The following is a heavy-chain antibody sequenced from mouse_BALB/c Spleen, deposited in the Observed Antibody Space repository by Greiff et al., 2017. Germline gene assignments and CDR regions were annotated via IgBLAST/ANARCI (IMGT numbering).Heavy chain of an antibody. D-gene: IGHD2-4*01. J-gene: IGHJ2*01. V-gene: IGHV5-6*01. CDR3: ARLGYYDYGDY. CDR1: GFTFSSYG. CDR2: ISSGGSYT. Sequence: EVKVVESGGDLVKPGGSLKLSCAASGFTFSSYGMSWVRQTPDKRLEWVATISSGGSYTYYPDSVKGRFTISRDNAKNTLYLQMSSLKSEDTAMYYCARLGYYDYGDYWGQGTTLTVSS.